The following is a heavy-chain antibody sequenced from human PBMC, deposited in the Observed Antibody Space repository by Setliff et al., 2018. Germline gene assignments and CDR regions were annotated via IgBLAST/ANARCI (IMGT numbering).Heavy chain of an antibody. CDR3: ARNAITGTTKKYYYYLDV. D-gene: IGHD1-7*01. CDR1: GGTLSTLA. J-gene: IGHJ6*03. Sequence: SVKVSCKASGGTLSTLAITWVRQAPGQGLEWMGGTIPLLPLPDYAVKFQGRVTITADKSTTTAYMELTSLTSEDTAVYYCARNAITGTTKKYYYYLDVWGQGTTVTVSS. CDR2: TIPLLPLP. V-gene: IGHV1-69*10.